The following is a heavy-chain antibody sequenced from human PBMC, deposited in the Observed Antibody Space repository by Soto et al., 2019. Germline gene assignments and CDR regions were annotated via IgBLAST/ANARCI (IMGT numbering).Heavy chain of an antibody. J-gene: IGHJ4*02. D-gene: IGHD5-18*01. CDR1: GYTFTSYG. CDR2: ISTYNGNT. Sequence: HVQLVQSGAEVKKPGASVKVSCKASGYTFTSYGISWVRQAPGQGLEWMGWISTYNGNTNYAQKLQGRVTMTTDTSTSTAYMEVRSLRSDDTAVYYCARDPPRRYIYGQGLDYWGKGTLVTVSS. CDR3: ARDPPRRYIYGQGLDY. V-gene: IGHV1-18*04.